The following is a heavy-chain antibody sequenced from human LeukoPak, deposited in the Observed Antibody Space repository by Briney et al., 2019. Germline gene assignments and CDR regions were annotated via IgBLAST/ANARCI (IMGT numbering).Heavy chain of an antibody. D-gene: IGHD6-19*01. CDR1: GASFSSGDQY. CDR3: ARGYSSGWYY. J-gene: IGHJ4*02. CDR2: IHPSGAL. V-gene: IGHV4-31*03. Sequence: SQTLSLTCTVSGASFSSGDQYWNWIRQRPGEGLEWIGSIHPSGALYNNPSLESRVTISVDTSKNQFSLKLSSVTAADTAVYYCARGYSSGWYYWGQGTLVTVSS.